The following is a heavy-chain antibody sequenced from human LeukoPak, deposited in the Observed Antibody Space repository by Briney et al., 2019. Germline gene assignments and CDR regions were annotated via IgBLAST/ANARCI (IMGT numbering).Heavy chain of an antibody. D-gene: IGHD6-6*01. CDR1: GYTLTELS. CDR2: FDPENGET. CDR3: ATDLIAARPEFDY. Sequence: ASVKVSCKVSGYTLTELSMHWVRQAPGKGLEWMGGFDPENGETIYAQKFQGRVTMTEDTSTDTAYMELSSLRSEDTAVYYCATDLIAARPEFDYWGQGTLVTVSS. V-gene: IGHV1-24*01. J-gene: IGHJ4*02.